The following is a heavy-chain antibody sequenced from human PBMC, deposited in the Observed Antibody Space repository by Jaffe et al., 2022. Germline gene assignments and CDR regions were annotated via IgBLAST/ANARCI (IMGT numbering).Heavy chain of an antibody. CDR1: GFTFGDYA. CDR2: IRSKAYGGTT. CDR3: TRDLPITTVTTGDAFDI. J-gene: IGHJ3*02. D-gene: IGHD4-4*01. Sequence: EVQLVESGGGLVQPGRSLRLSCTASGFTFGDYAMSWFRQAPGKGLEWVGFIRSKAYGGTTEYAASVKGRFTISRDDSKSIAYLQMNSLKTEDTAVYYCTRDLPITTVTTGDAFDIWGQGTMVTVSS. V-gene: IGHV3-49*03.